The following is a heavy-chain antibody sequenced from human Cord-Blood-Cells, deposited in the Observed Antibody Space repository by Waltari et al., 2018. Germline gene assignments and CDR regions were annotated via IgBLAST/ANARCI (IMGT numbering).Heavy chain of an antibody. Sequence: QVQLVQSGAEVKKPGASVKVSCKASGYTFTSYDINWARQATGQGLEWMGWMNPNSGNTGYAQKFQGRVTMTRNTSISTAYMELSSLRSEDTAVYYCARQEQQLVRQGIDYWGQGTLVTVSS. CDR3: ARQEQQLVRQGIDY. D-gene: IGHD6-13*01. CDR2: MNPNSGNT. J-gene: IGHJ4*02. CDR1: GYTFTSYD. V-gene: IGHV1-8*01.